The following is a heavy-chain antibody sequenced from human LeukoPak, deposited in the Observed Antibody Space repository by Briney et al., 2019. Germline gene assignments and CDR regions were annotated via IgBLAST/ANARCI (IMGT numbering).Heavy chain of an antibody. Sequence: GASVKVSCKTSGYTFTNYGVSWVRQAPGQGLEWMGWISAYNGCTNYAQKLQVRVTMTTDTSTSTAYMELRSLTSDDTAVYYCARDKAVTTELTQYFQHWGQGTLVTVSS. D-gene: IGHD4-11*01. V-gene: IGHV1-18*01. J-gene: IGHJ1*01. CDR1: GYTFTNYG. CDR3: ARDKAVTTELTQYFQH. CDR2: ISAYNGCT.